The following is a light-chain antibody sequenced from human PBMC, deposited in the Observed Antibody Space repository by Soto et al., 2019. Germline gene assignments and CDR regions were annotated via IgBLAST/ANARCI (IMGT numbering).Light chain of an antibody. CDR1: QSVNYN. J-gene: IGKJ4*01. CDR2: SAS. V-gene: IGKV3D-15*01. CDR3: QQYNTCPPLT. Sequence: RPPPGALSLKTGERATLSCRASQSVNYNLAWYQQKPGQAPRLLIYSASTRATGTPARFSGSGSGTEFTLTISRLQSEDFAVYYCQQYNTCPPLTFGGGT.